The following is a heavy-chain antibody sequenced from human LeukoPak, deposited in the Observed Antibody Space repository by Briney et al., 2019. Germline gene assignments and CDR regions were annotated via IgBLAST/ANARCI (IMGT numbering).Heavy chain of an antibody. J-gene: IGHJ6*02. CDR3: AKGATINYYYYGMDV. D-gene: IGHD5-12*01. V-gene: IGHV3-23*01. Sequence: GGSLRLSCAASGFTFSSYAMSWVRQAPGKGLEWVSVISGSGGSTYYADSVKGRFTISRDNSKNTLYLQMNSLRAEDTAVYYCAKGATINYYYYGMDVWGQGTTVTVSS. CDR1: GFTFSSYA. CDR2: ISGSGGST.